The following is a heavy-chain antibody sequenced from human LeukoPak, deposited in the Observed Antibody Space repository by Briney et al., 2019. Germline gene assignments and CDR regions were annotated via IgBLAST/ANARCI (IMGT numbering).Heavy chain of an antibody. J-gene: IGHJ4*02. CDR2: ISYDGSNK. D-gene: IGHD3-22*01. V-gene: IGHV3-30*03. Sequence: GGSLRLSCAASGFTFSSYGMHWVRQAPGKGLEWVAVISYDGSNKYYADSVKGRFTISRDNSKNTLYLQMNSLRAEDTAVYYCARTYYYDSSGQQRFDYWGQGTLVTVSS. CDR1: GFTFSSYG. CDR3: ARTYYYDSSGQQRFDY.